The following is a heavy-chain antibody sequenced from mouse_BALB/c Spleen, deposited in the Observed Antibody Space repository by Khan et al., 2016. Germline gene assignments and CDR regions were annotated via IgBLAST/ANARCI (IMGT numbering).Heavy chain of an antibody. CDR3: ARSGNLPSYYALDY. CDR2: INTYTGAP. V-gene: IGHV9-1*02. D-gene: IGHD3-2*02. CDR1: GYTFTTYG. Sequence: QIQLVQSGPDLKKPGETVKISCKASGYTFTTYGMNWVRQAPGKGFQWMGWINTYTGAPTYADDFKGRFAFSLETSASTAYMQINNLKNEDMATYFCARSGNLPSYYALDYWGQGTSVTVSS. J-gene: IGHJ4*01.